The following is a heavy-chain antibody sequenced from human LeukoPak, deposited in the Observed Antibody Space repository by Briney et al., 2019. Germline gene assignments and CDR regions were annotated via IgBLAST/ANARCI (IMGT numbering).Heavy chain of an antibody. Sequence: ASVKVSCKASRFTFTSSAVQWVRQARGQRLEWIGWIVVGSGNTNYAQKFQERVTITRDMSTSTAYMELSSLRSEDTAVYYCAADLHYYGSGSFGPTLYYFDYWGQGTLVTVSS. D-gene: IGHD3-10*01. V-gene: IGHV1-58*01. J-gene: IGHJ4*02. CDR2: IVVGSGNT. CDR3: AADLHYYGSGSFGPTLYYFDY. CDR1: RFTFTSSA.